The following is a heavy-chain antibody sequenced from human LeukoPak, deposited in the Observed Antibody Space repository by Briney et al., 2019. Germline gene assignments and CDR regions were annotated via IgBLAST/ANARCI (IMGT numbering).Heavy chain of an antibody. Sequence: GGSLRLSCAASGFTFSSYAMGWVRQAPGKGLEWVSATSGSGGTTYYADSVKGRFTISRDNSKNTLFLQMNSVRAEDTAVYFCAKSVVIVPAVLRGFDPWGQGTLVTVSS. CDR2: TSGSGGTT. V-gene: IGHV3-23*01. J-gene: IGHJ5*02. CDR1: GFTFSSYA. D-gene: IGHD2-2*01. CDR3: AKSVVIVPAVLRGFDP.